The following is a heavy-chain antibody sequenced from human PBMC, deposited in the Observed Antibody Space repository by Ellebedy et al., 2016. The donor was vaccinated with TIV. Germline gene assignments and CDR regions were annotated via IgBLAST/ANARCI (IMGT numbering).Heavy chain of an antibody. J-gene: IGHJ4*02. Sequence: GESLKISCEASGFSFSNSWMHWVRQAPGKGLVWISRIDGDGSRTNYVDSVKGRFTISRDNAKNTVYLQMNSLRAEDTAVYYCARDYYGSGNWGQGTLVTVSS. D-gene: IGHD3-10*01. CDR2: IDGDGSRT. V-gene: IGHV3-74*01. CDR1: GFSFSNSW. CDR3: ARDYYGSGN.